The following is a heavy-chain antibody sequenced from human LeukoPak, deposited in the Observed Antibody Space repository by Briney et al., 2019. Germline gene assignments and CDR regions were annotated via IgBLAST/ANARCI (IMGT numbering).Heavy chain of an antibody. J-gene: IGHJ4*02. CDR3: ARALPAGFYLYYFDY. V-gene: IGHV3-23*01. CDR2: ISGSGGST. D-gene: IGHD3-22*01. Sequence: PGGSLRLSCAASGFTFSSYAMSWVRQAPGKGLEWVSAISGSGGSTYYADSVKGRFTISRDNAKNSLYLQMNSLRAEDTAFYYCARALPAGFYLYYFDYWGQGTLVTVSS. CDR1: GFTFSSYA.